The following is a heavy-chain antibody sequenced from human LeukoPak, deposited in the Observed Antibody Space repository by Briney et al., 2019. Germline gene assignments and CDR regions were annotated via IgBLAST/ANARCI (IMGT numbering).Heavy chain of an antibody. CDR3: ARGPPGISYPLDH. Sequence: GGSLRLSCAASGFTFSDHYMDWVRQAPGKGLEWVGRTRNKANSYTTEYAASVKGRFTILRDDSKNSLYLQMNSLKTEDTAVYYCARGPPGISYPLDHWGQGTLVTVSS. V-gene: IGHV3-72*01. D-gene: IGHD1-26*01. CDR1: GFTFSDHY. J-gene: IGHJ4*02. CDR2: TRNKANSYTT.